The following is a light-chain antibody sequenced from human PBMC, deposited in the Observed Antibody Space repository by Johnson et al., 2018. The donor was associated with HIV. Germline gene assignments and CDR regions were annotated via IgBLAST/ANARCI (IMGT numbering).Light chain of an antibody. V-gene: IGLV1-51*02. J-gene: IGLJ1*01. Sequence: QSVLTQPPSVSAAPGQKVSISCSGSSSNIGDNYVSWYQQVPGTAPKLLIYEDTKRPSGIPDRFSGSKSGTSATLAITGLQTWDEADHYCETWDNSLNVGHGCGTGTMVFVL. CDR1: SSNIGDNY. CDR2: EDT. CDR3: ETWDNSLNVGHG.